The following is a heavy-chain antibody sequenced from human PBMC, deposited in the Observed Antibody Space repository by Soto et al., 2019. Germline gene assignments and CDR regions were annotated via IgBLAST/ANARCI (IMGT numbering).Heavy chain of an antibody. V-gene: IGHV3-30*18. D-gene: IGHD3-3*01. CDR2: ISYDGSNK. CDR1: GFTFSSYG. Sequence: GGSLRLSCAASGFTFSSYGMHWVRQAPGKGLEWVAVISYDGSNKYYADSVKGRFTISRDNSKNTLYLQMNSLRAEDTAVYYCAKDRGWSGNYYYYGMDVWGQGTTVTVSS. CDR3: AKDRGWSGNYYYYGMDV. J-gene: IGHJ6*02.